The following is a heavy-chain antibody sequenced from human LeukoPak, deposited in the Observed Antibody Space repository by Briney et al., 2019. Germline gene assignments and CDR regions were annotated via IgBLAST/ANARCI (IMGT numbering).Heavy chain of an antibody. CDR3: ARTVTRRDWFDP. CDR2: ISAYNGNT. J-gene: IGHJ5*02. V-gene: IGHV1-18*01. D-gene: IGHD4-17*01. Sequence: ASVKVSCKASGSTFTSYGISWVRQAPGQGLEWMGWISAYNGNTNYAQKLQGRVTMTTDTSTSTAYMELRSLRSDDTAVYYCARTVTRRDWFDPWGQGTLVTVSS. CDR1: GSTFTSYG.